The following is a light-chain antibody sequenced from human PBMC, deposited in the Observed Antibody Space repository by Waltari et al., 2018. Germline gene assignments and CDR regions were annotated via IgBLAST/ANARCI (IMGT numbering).Light chain of an antibody. Sequence: DIQMTQSPSTLSASIGDRFTITCRASQSIRSWLAWYQQKPGKAPKLLIYKASSLESGVPSRFSGSGSGTEFTLTISSLQPDDFATYYCQQYNSYSTWTFGQGTKVEIK. CDR1: QSIRSW. CDR2: KAS. CDR3: QQYNSYSTWT. V-gene: IGKV1-5*03. J-gene: IGKJ1*01.